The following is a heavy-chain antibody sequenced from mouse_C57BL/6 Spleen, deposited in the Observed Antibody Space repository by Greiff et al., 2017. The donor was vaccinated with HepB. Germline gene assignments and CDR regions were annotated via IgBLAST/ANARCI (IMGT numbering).Heavy chain of an antibody. CDR2: IYPSDSET. J-gene: IGHJ4*01. V-gene: IGHV1-61*01. Sequence: QVQLKQSGAELVRPGSSVKLSCKASGYTFTSYWMDWVKQRPGQGLEWIGNIYPSDSETHYNQKFKDKATLTVDKSSSTAYMQLSSLTSEDSAVYYCARKEYLYAMDYWGQGTSVTVSS. D-gene: IGHD5-1*01. CDR1: GYTFTSYW. CDR3: ARKEYLYAMDY.